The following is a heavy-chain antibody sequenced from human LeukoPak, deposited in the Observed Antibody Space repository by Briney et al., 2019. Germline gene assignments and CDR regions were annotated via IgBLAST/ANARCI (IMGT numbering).Heavy chain of an antibody. D-gene: IGHD1-14*01. Sequence: ESGGSLRLSCSASGFTFSSYSTNWVRLAPGKGLEWVSSISSSSSYIYYADSVKGRFTISRDNAKNSLYLQMNSLRAEDTAVYYCARDKPGPVDYWGQGTLVTVSS. CDR3: ARDKPGPVDY. CDR2: ISSSSSYI. J-gene: IGHJ4*02. CDR1: GFTFSSYS. V-gene: IGHV3-21*01.